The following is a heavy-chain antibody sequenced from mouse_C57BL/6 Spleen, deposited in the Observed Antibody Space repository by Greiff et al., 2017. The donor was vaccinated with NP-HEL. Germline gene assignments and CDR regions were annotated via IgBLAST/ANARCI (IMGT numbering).Heavy chain of an antibody. Sequence: QVQLQQPGAELVMPGASVKLSCKASGYTFTSYWMHWVKQRPGQGLELIGEIDPSDSYTNYNQKFKGKSTLTVDKSSSTAYMQLSSLTSEDSAVYYCARSRYYYGSSRVFDYWGQGTTLTVSS. D-gene: IGHD1-1*01. J-gene: IGHJ2*01. CDR1: GYTFTSYW. CDR3: ARSRYYYGSSRVFDY. V-gene: IGHV1-69*01. CDR2: IDPSDSYT.